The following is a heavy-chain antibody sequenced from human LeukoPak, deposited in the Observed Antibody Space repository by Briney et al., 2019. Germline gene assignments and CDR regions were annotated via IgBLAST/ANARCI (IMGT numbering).Heavy chain of an antibody. CDR1: EFTFSNYA. CDR2: ISFSDEST. V-gene: IGHV3-23*01. J-gene: IGHJ4*02. D-gene: IGHD3-10*01. CDR3: AKYGSGTYYNGLH. Sequence: PGGSLRLSCAASEFTFSNYAMTWVRQAPGKGLQWVSIISFSDESTYYADSVEGRFTISRDSSKSTVYLQMNSLKDEDTAVYYCAKYGSGTYYNGLHWGQGTLVTVSS.